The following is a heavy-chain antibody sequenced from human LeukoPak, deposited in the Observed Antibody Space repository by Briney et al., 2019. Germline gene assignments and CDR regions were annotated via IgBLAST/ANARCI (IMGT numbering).Heavy chain of an antibody. D-gene: IGHD1-26*01. J-gene: IGHJ4*02. Sequence: SETLSLTCTVSGVSISSYYWSWIRQPPGKGLEWIGYIYYSGSTNYNPSLKSRVTISVDTSKNQFSLKLSSVTAADTAVYYCAREMGATPDWGQGTLVTVSS. CDR2: IYYSGST. CDR1: GVSISSYY. V-gene: IGHV4-59*01. CDR3: AREMGATPD.